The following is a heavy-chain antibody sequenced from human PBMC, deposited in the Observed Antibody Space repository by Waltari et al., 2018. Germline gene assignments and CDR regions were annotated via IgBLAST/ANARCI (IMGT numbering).Heavy chain of an antibody. J-gene: IGHJ5*02. D-gene: IGHD3-16*01. V-gene: IGHV4-59*08. CDR2: IYDNGNT. CDR1: GDSSSRYS. CDR3: ARRAVTSAVITGENWFDP. Sequence: QVQMQESGPGLVNPSETLSLICTVSGDSSSRYSWNWIRQSPGKGLEWLGYIYDNGNTKYNPSLESRLTMAMDTSRRQFSLNLNSVTAADTTVYYCARRAVTSAVITGENWFDPWGQGTLVTVSS.